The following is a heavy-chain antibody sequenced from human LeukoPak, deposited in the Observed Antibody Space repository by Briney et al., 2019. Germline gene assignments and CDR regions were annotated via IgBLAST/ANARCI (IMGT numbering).Heavy chain of an antibody. CDR2: IYTSGST. D-gene: IGHD1-26*01. CDR1: GGSISSGSYY. V-gene: IGHV4-61*02. CDR3: ARDGTMGATIDY. J-gene: IGHJ4*02. Sequence: SETLSLTCTVSGGSISSGSYYWSWIRQPAGKGLEGIGRIYTSGSTNYNPSLKSPVTISVDTSKNQFSLKLSSVTAADTAVYYCARDGTMGATIDYWGQGTLVTVSS.